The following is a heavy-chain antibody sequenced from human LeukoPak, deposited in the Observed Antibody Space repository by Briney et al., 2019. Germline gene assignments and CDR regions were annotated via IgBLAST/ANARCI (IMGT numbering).Heavy chain of an antibody. J-gene: IGHJ4*02. V-gene: IGHV1-8*01. D-gene: IGHD3-3*01. CDR2: MNPNSGNT. Sequence: GASVKVSCKASGYTFTSYDINWVRQATGQGLEWMGWMNPNSGNTGYAQKFQGRVTMTRNTSISTVYMELSSLRSEDTAVYYCASGSASKYYDFWSGYYRLDYWGQGTLVTVSS. CDR1: GYTFTSYD. CDR3: ASGSASKYYDFWSGYYRLDY.